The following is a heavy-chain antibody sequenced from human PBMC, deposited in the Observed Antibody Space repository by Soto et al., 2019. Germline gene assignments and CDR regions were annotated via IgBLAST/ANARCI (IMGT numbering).Heavy chain of an antibody. CDR3: AHGSGWLSDY. J-gene: IGHJ4*02. Sequence: QITLKESGPTLVKPTQTLTLTCTFSGFSLSSPAVGVNWIRQPPGKALEWLALIYWDDDKQYSPSLRSRLTITKDTSKNQVVLTMTNMDPVDTATYSCAHGSGWLSDYWGQGTLVTVSS. CDR1: GFSLSSPAVG. CDR2: IYWDDDK. V-gene: IGHV2-5*02. D-gene: IGHD6-19*01.